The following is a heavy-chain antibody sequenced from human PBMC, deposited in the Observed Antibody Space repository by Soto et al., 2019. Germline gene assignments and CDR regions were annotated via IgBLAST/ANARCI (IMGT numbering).Heavy chain of an antibody. CDR2: INPRGGIT. Sequence: ASVKVSCKASGYTFTSYYIHWLRQAPGQGLEWMGIINPRGGITTYAQKFQGRLTMTGDTSTSTVYMELSSLTSEDTAMYHCASSPAYGSSWYGIPPDLSHGMDVRGQGTTVTVSS. V-gene: IGHV1-46*01. CDR1: GYTFTSYY. CDR3: ASSPAYGSSWYGIPPDLSHGMDV. J-gene: IGHJ6*02. D-gene: IGHD6-13*01.